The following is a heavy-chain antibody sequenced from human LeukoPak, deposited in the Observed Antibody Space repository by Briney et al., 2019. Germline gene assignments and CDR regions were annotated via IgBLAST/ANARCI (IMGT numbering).Heavy chain of an antibody. D-gene: IGHD3-22*01. Sequence: GESLKISCKGSGYSSTSYWIGWVRQMPGKGLEWMGIIYPGDSDTRYSPPLQGQVTISADKSISTAHLQWSSLKASDTAMYYCARYSYRGYYYDSSGIDYWGQGTLVTVSS. CDR1: GYSSTSYW. CDR3: ARYSYRGYYYDSSGIDY. J-gene: IGHJ4*02. CDR2: IYPGDSDT. V-gene: IGHV5-51*01.